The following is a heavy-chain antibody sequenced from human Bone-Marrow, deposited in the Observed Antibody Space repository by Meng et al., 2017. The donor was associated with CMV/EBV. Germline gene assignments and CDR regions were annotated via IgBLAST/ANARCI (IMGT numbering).Heavy chain of an antibody. CDR3: ARQDIVVVPGAMYY. V-gene: IGHV4-61*01. D-gene: IGHD2-2*01. CDR1: GGSVSSCSYY. Sequence: SGTLSLTCTVSGGSVSSCSYYWSWIRQPPGKGLEWIGYIYDSGSTNYNPSLKSRVTISVDSSKNQFSLKLSSVTAADTDVYYCARQDIVVVPGAMYYWGQGTLVTVSS. CDR2: IYDSGST. J-gene: IGHJ4*02.